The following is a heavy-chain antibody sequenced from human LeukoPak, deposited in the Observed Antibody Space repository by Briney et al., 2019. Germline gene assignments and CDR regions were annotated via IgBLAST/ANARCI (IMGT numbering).Heavy chain of an antibody. Sequence: SVKVSCKASGGTFSSYAISWVRQAPGQGLEWMGGIIPIFGTANYAQKFQGRVTITAGESTSTAYMELSSLRSEDTAVYYCASKAAAAGYYYYYYMDVWGKGTTVTISS. CDR2: IIPIFGTA. CDR3: ASKAAAAGYYYYYYMDV. J-gene: IGHJ6*03. D-gene: IGHD6-13*01. CDR1: GGTFSSYA. V-gene: IGHV1-69*01.